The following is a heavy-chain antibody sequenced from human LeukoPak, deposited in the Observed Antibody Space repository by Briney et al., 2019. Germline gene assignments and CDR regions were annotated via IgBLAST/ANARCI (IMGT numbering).Heavy chain of an antibody. CDR1: GGSISSYY. CDR3: ARGYSSSWYVDY. CDR2: IYYSGST. V-gene: IGHV4-59*06. J-gene: IGHJ4*02. D-gene: IGHD6-13*01. Sequence: SETLSLTCTVSGGSISSYYWSWIRQPPGKGLEWIGYIYYSGSTYYNPSLKSRVTISVDTSKNQFSLKLSSVTAADTAVYYCARGYSSSWYVDYWGQGTLVTVSS.